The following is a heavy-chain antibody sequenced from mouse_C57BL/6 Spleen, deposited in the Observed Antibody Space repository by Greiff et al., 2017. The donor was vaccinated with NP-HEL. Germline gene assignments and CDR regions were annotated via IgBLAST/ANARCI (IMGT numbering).Heavy chain of an antibody. CDR3: ARGDGGDNYGYYYAIDY. CDR2: ISSGSSTI. CDR1: GFTFSDYG. J-gene: IGHJ4*01. D-gene: IGHD1-1*01. V-gene: IGHV5-17*01. Sequence: EVKLEESGGGLVKPGGSLKLSCAASGFTFSDYGMHWVRQAPEKGLEWVAYISSGSSTIYYADTFKGRFTLSRDNAKNTLFLQMTSLRSEDTAMYDCARGDGGDNYGYYYAIDYWGQGTSVTVSS.